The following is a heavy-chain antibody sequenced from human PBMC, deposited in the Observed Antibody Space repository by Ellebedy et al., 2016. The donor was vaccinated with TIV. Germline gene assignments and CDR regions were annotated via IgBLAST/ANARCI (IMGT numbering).Heavy chain of an antibody. Sequence: GESLKISXAASGFTFSSYAMSWVRQAPGKGLEWVSAISGSGGSTYYADSVKGRFTISRDNSKNTLYLQMNSLRAEDTAVYYCAKRKLPFYWGQGTLVTVSS. CDR2: ISGSGGST. J-gene: IGHJ4*02. D-gene: IGHD1-14*01. CDR1: GFTFSSYA. CDR3: AKRKLPFY. V-gene: IGHV3-23*01.